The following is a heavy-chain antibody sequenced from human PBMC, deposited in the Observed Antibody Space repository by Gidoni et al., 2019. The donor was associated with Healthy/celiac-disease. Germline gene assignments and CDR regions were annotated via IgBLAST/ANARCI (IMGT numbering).Heavy chain of an antibody. V-gene: IGHV4-59*01. CDR1: GGSISSYY. CDR3: ARLSGQWLDLDY. Sequence: QVQLQESGPGLVKPSETLSLTCTVSGGSISSYYWSWIRQPPGKGLEWIGYIYYSGSTNYNPSLKSRVTISVDTSKNQFSLKLSSVTAADTAVYYCARLSGQWLDLDYWGQGTLVTVSS. CDR2: IYYSGST. D-gene: IGHD6-19*01. J-gene: IGHJ4*02.